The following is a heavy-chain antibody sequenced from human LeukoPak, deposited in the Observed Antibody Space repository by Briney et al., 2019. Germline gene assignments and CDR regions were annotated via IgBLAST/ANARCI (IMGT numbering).Heavy chain of an antibody. CDR1: GYTLTSYY. CDR3: ARDHEYYYGSGSYYPGGCDY. V-gene: IGHV1-46*01. Sequence: ASVKVSCKASGYTLTSYYMHWVRQAPGHGLEWMGIINPSGGSTSYAQKFQGRVTMTRDTSTSTVYMELSSLRSGDTAVYYCARDHEYYYGSGSYYPGGCDYWGQGTLVTVSS. J-gene: IGHJ4*02. D-gene: IGHD3-10*01. CDR2: INPSGGST.